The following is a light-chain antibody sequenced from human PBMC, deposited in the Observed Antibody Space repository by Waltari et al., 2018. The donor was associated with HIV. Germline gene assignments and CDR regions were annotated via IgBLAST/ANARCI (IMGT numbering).Light chain of an antibody. CDR2: MKD. J-gene: IGLJ2*01. CDR1: GSNIGTYS. V-gene: IGLV1-47*01. Sequence: QSVVTQPPSASGTPGQRVTISCSRIGSNIGTYSVNWYQHFPGTAPKLLIYMKDQLPSGVPGRFSGSQSGTSASLASSGLQYDDEADYYCAVWDDSLGGAVFGGGTKLTVL. CDR3: AVWDDSLGGAV.